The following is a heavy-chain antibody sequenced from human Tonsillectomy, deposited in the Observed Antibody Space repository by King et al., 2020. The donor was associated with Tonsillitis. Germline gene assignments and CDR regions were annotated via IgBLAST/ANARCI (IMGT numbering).Heavy chain of an antibody. V-gene: IGHV1-69*04. Sequence: QLVQSGAEVKKPGSSVTVSCKVSGGIFNNYAISWVRQAPGQGLEWMGRIVPVVNVRNYAQRFQGKVTITADKSTSTGYMELTNLSSEDTAVYYCATDAGRSAYYYYMNVWGKGTTVTVSS. CDR2: IVPVVNVR. J-gene: IGHJ6*03. CDR1: GGIFNNYA. CDR3: ATDAGRSAYYYYMNV.